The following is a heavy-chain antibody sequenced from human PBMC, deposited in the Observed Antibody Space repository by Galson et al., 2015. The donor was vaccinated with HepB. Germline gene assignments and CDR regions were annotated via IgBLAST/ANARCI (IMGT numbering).Heavy chain of an antibody. CDR2: IKSKTDGGTT. Sequence: SLRLSCAASGFTFSNAWMNWVRQAPGKGLEWVGRIKSKTDGGTTDYAAPVKGRFAISRDDSRNTLYLQMNGLKTEDTAVYYCTTSDIVVVPAAVDYWGQGTLVTVSS. V-gene: IGHV3-15*07. J-gene: IGHJ4*02. D-gene: IGHD2-2*01. CDR3: TTSDIVVVPAAVDY. CDR1: GFTFSNAW.